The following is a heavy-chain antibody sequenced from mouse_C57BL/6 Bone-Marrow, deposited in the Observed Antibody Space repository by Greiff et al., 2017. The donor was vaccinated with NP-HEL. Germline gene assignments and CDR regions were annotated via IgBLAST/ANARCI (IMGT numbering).Heavy chain of an antibody. CDR3: AIGYYGSSYWYFDV. Sequence: QVQLQQPGAELVKPGASVKVSCKASGYTFTSYWMHWVKQRPGQGLEWIGRIHPSDRDTNYKQKFKGKATLTVDKSSSTAYMQLSSLTSEDSAVYYCAIGYYGSSYWYFDVWGTGTTVTVSS. J-gene: IGHJ1*03. CDR2: IHPSDRDT. CDR1: GYTFTSYW. V-gene: IGHV1-74*01. D-gene: IGHD1-1*01.